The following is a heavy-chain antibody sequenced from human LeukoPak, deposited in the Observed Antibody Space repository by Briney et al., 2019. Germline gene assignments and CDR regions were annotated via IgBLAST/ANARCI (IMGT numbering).Heavy chain of an antibody. CDR3: AKNSGGILKYYFDY. J-gene: IGHJ4*02. V-gene: IGHV3-9*01. D-gene: IGHD2-15*01. CDR2: ISWNGGSK. Sequence: PGRSLRPSCAASGFTFDDYAMHWVRQAPGKGLEWVSGISWNGGSKDYADSVKGRFTISRDNAKNSLYLQINSLRAEDTALYFCAKNSGGILKYYFDYWGQGTLVTVSS. CDR1: GFTFDDYA.